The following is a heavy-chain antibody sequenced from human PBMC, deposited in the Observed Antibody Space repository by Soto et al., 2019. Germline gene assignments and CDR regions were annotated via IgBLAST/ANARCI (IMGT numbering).Heavy chain of an antibody. J-gene: IGHJ4*02. V-gene: IGHV3-30*18. CDR1: GFAFSNYG. D-gene: IGHD2-21*01. CDR2: ISFDESKR. CDR3: AKGPVMRH. Sequence: QVQLVESGGGVVQPGRSLRLSCAASGFAFSNYGIHWVRQSPGKGLEWVALISFDESKRYYADSMKGRFTISRDNAKNTLYLQMNSLRVEDTGVYYCAKGPVMRHWGPGTLVTVSS.